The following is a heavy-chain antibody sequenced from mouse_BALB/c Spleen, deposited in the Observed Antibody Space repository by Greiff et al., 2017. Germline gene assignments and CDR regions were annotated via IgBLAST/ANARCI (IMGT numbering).Heavy chain of an antibody. V-gene: IGHV5-17*02. J-gene: IGHJ4*01. CDR1: GFTFSSFG. Sequence: EVQRVESGGGLVQPGGSRKLSCAASGFTFSSFGMHWVRQAPEKGLEWVAYISSGSSTIYYADTVKGRFTISRDNPKNTLFLQMTSLRSEDTAMYYCARYYYGEGGYAMDYWGQGTSVTVSS. D-gene: IGHD1-1*01. CDR2: ISSGSSTI. CDR3: ARYYYGEGGYAMDY.